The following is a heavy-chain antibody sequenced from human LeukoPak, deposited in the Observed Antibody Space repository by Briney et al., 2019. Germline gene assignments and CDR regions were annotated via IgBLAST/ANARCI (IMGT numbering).Heavy chain of an antibody. Sequence: SETLSLTCAVSGGSISSGGYFWSWIRQHPGKGLEWIGYSYGSTNYNPSLKNRVTISVDTSKNQFSLKLSSVTAADTAVYYCARDDGDYWYFDLWGRGTLVTVSS. CDR1: GGSISSGGYF. J-gene: IGHJ2*01. CDR2: SYGST. CDR3: ARDDGDYWYFDL. D-gene: IGHD4-17*01. V-gene: IGHV4-31*11.